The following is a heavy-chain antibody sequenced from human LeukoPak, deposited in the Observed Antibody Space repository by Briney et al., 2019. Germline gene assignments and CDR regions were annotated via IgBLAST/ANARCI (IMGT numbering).Heavy chain of an antibody. D-gene: IGHD1-14*01. J-gene: IGHJ4*02. V-gene: IGHV3-53*01. Sequence: QTGGSLRLSCAASGFTVSNSYMSWVRQAPGKGLEWVSVIYTGSLSYYTDSVKGRFTISRDKSNNTLYLQMNSLRDEDTAVYYCAREGGLTEGGFDYWGQGTLVTVS. CDR1: GFTVSNSY. CDR2: IYTGSLS. CDR3: AREGGLTEGGFDY.